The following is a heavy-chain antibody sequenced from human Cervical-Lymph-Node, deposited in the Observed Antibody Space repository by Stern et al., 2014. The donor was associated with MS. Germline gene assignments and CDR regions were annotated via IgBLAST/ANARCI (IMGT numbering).Heavy chain of an antibody. CDR1: GHMFTPYY. D-gene: IGHD3-10*01. J-gene: IGHJ5*02. V-gene: IGHV1-46*01. CDR2: VNPNGEST. CDR3: ARARWVGELET. Sequence: VQLVQSGAEVKQPGASVKVSCKVSGHMFTPYYMYWVRQAPGKGLEERGLVNPNGESTTYAHKLHGRVTMTRDSSTYTVYMDLSSLRFEDTAIYYCARARWVGELETLGQGTLVTVSS.